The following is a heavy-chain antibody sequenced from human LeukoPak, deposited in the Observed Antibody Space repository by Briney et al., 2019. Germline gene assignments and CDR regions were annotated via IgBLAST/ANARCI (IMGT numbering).Heavy chain of an antibody. CDR2: INSDGSST. Sequence: HSGGSLRLSCAASGFTFSSYWMHWVRQAPGKGLVWDSRINSDGSSTSYADSVKGRFTISRDNAKNTLYLQMNSLRAEDTAVYYCARDPRERTYYYDSSGYGYFDYWGQGTLVTVSS. CDR1: GFTFSSYW. J-gene: IGHJ4*02. V-gene: IGHV3-74*01. CDR3: ARDPRERTYYYDSSGYGYFDY. D-gene: IGHD3-22*01.